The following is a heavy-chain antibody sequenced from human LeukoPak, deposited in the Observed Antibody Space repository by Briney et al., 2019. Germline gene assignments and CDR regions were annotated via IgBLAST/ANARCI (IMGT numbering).Heavy chain of an antibody. V-gene: IGHV4-59*01. J-gene: IGHJ4*02. D-gene: IGHD1-26*01. CDR3: ARTNTSFDD. Sequence: PSETLSLTCTVSGGSISSYYWSWIRQPPGKGLEWIGYISYSGSTNYNPSLKSRVTISLDTSKNQFSLNLSSVTAADTAVYYCARTNTSFDDWGQGTLVTVSS. CDR2: ISYSGST. CDR1: GGSISSYY.